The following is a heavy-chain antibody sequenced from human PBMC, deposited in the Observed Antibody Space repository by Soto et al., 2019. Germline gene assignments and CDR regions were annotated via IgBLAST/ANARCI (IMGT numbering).Heavy chain of an antibody. Sequence: SETLSLTCTVSGGSISSYYWSWIRQPPGKGLEWIGYIYYSGSTNYNPSLKSRVTISVDTSKNQFSLKLSSVTAADTAVYYCARDGSEHAKGWRAFDIWGQGTMVTVSS. CDR2: IYYSGST. J-gene: IGHJ3*02. CDR3: ARDGSEHAKGWRAFDI. D-gene: IGHD2-15*01. V-gene: IGHV4-59*01. CDR1: GGSISSYY.